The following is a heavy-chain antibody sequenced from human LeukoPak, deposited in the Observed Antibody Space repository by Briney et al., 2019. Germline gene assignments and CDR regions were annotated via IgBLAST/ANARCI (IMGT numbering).Heavy chain of an antibody. CDR2: INPHSGDT. V-gene: IGHV1-2*02. J-gene: IGHJ3*02. CDR1: GYTFTDYY. Sequence: ASVKVSCKASGYTFTDYYIHWVPQAPGQGLEWMGWINPHSGDTYYAQKFQGRVTMTRDTSTSTAYMVLSRLRSDDTAVFYCARTNLDAFDIWGQGTMVTVSS. CDR3: ARTNLDAFDI. D-gene: IGHD4/OR15-4a*01.